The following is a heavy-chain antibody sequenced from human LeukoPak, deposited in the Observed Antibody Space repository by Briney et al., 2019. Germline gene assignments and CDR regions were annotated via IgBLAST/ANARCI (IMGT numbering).Heavy chain of an antibody. Sequence: GGSLRLSCAASGFTFSSYSMNWVRQAPGKGLEWVSSISSSSSYIYYADSVKGRFTISRDNAKNSLYLQMNSLRAEDTAVYYCARGSQGYYYDSSGYYFFDYWGQGTLVTVSS. J-gene: IGHJ4*02. CDR3: ARGSQGYYYDSSGYYFFDY. D-gene: IGHD3-22*01. CDR1: GFTFSSYS. V-gene: IGHV3-21*01. CDR2: ISSSSSYI.